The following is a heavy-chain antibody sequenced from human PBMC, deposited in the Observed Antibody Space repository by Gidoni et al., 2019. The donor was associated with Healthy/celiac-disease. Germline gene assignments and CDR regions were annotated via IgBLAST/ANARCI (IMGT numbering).Heavy chain of an antibody. CDR2: IKQDGSEK. D-gene: IGHD3-3*01. CDR1: GFTFRSYW. Sequence: EVQLVESGGGLVQPGGSLRLSCAASGFTFRSYWMSWVRQAPGKGLEWVANIKQDGSEKYYVDSVKGRFTISRDNAKNSLYLQMNSLRAEDTAVYYCARDNNPADFWSGYSTFDYWGQGTLVTVSS. V-gene: IGHV3-7*01. CDR3: ARDNNPADFWSGYSTFDY. J-gene: IGHJ4*02.